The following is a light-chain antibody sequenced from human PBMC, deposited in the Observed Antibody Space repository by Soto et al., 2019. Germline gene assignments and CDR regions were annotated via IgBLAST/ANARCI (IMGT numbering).Light chain of an antibody. J-gene: IGLJ1*01. CDR1: STDVDGYDY. V-gene: IGLV2-14*03. Sequence: QSALTQPASVSGSPGQSITISCTGASTDVDGYDYVSWYQQHPGQAPKLMIYDVNNRPSGVSYRFSGSKSGDTASLTISGLQAEDDADYYCSSYTSSALFYVFGTGTKLTVL. CDR2: DVN. CDR3: SSYTSSALFYV.